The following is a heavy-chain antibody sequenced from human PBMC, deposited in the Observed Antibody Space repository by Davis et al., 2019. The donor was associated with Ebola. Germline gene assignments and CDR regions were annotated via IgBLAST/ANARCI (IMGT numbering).Heavy chain of an antibody. J-gene: IGHJ1*01. CDR3: ARDRQHSGWYKHFQH. V-gene: IGHV3-33*01. Sequence: PGGSLRLSCAASGFTFSSYGMHWVRQAPGKGLEWVAVIWYDGSNKYYADSVKGRFTISRDNSKNTLYLQMNSLRAEDTAVYYCARDRQHSGWYKHFQHWGQGTLVTVSS. CDR2: IWYDGSNK. D-gene: IGHD6-19*01. CDR1: GFTFSSYG.